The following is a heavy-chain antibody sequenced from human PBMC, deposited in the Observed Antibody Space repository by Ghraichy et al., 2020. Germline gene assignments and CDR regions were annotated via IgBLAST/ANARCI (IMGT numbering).Heavy chain of an antibody. CDR3: AGRYCSSTNCYLDPSYYYGLDF. J-gene: IGHJ6*02. V-gene: IGHV4-59*01. Sequence: SETLSLTCSVSGGSINSYYWSWIRQPPGKGLEWIGYFYDIGSSCYNPSLESRVTMSVDTSKNQFSLKLSSATAADTAIYYCAGRYCSSTNCYLDPSYYYGLDFWGQGTTVTVSS. CDR2: FYDIGSS. CDR1: GGSINSYY. D-gene: IGHD2-2*01.